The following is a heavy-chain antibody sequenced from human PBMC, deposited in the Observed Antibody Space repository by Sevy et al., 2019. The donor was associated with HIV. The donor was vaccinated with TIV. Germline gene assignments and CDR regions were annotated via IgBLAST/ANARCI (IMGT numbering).Heavy chain of an antibody. D-gene: IGHD1-26*01. CDR2: IIPIFGTA. J-gene: IGHJ5*02. CDR3: ARVGALGLARGWFDP. Sequence: ASLKVSCKASGGTFSSYAISWVRQAPGQGLEWMGGIIPIFGTANYAQKFQGRVTITADESTSTAYMELSSLGPEDTAVYYCARVGALGLARGWFDPWGQGTLVTVSS. V-gene: IGHV1-69*13. CDR1: GGTFSSYA.